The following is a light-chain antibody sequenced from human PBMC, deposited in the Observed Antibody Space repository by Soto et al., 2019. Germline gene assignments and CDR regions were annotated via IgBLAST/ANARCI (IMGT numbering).Light chain of an antibody. V-gene: IGLV2-14*01. CDR1: ISDFVVYNY. CDR2: GVS. Sequence: SALTQPDPVSGAREQSTTISCTGTISDFVVYNYVSWYQQHPGKAPKLMIYGVSNRPSGVSNRFSGSKSGNTASLTISGLQAEDEVDYYCSSHTTSSAIPVF. J-gene: IGLJ2*01. CDR3: SSHTTSSAIPV.